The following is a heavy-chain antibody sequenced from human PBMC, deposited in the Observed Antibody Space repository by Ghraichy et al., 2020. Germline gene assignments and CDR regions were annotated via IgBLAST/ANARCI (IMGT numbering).Heavy chain of an antibody. D-gene: IGHD7-27*01. Sequence: LNISCAASGFTFSNYVMNWVRQAPGKGLEWVSSIGVSSSATFYADSVKGRFTISRDNSKNTLYLQMNSLRAEDSAVYYCARNWAFDYWGQGTLVTVSS. CDR2: IGVSSSAT. J-gene: IGHJ4*02. V-gene: IGHV3-23*01. CDR1: GFTFSNYV. CDR3: ARNWAFDY.